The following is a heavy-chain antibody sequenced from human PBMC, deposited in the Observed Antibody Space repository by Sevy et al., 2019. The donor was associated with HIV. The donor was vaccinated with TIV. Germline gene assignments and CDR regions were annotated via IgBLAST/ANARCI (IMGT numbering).Heavy chain of an antibody. V-gene: IGHV4-4*07. CDR1: GGSISGYY. CDR3: ARTAQFGVVDY. CDR2: IYSSGST. D-gene: IGHD3-3*01. J-gene: IGHJ4*02. Sequence: SETLSLTCTVSGGSISGYYWSWIRQPAGKGLEWLGRIYSSGSTNYHPSLKSRVTMSVDTSKNQFSLKLSSVTAADTAVYYCARTAQFGVVDYWGQGTLVTVSS.